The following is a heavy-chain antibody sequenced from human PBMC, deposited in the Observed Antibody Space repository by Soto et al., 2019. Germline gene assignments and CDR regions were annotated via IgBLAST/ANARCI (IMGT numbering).Heavy chain of an antibody. D-gene: IGHD3-10*01. CDR1: GGSISSYY. CDR3: ARHKAYGSGSYNTYYYYGMDV. J-gene: IGHJ6*02. V-gene: IGHV4-59*08. Sequence: SETLSLTCTVSGGSISSYYWSWIRQPPGKGLEWIGYIYYSGSTNYNPSLKSRVTISVDTSKNQFSLKLSSVTAADTAVYYCARHKAYGSGSYNTYYYYGMDVWGQGTTIT. CDR2: IYYSGST.